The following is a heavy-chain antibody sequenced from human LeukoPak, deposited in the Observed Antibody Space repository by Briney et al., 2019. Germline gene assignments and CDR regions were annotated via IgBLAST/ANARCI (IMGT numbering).Heavy chain of an antibody. D-gene: IGHD1-14*01. CDR1: GGTFNNYA. J-gene: IGHJ6*02. V-gene: IGHV1-69*04. CDR2: IIPIFDIV. CDR3: ARAPAGMDV. Sequence: ASVKVSCKASGGTFNNYAITWVRQAPGQGLEWMGRIIPIFDIVNYTQKFQGRVTITADTITNTAYMELSSLRSEDTAVYFCARAPAGMDVWGQGTTVIVSS.